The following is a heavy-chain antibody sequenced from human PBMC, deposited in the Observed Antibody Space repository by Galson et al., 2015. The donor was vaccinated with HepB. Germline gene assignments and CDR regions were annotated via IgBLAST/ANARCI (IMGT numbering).Heavy chain of an antibody. CDR3: ARGRMYSDS. CDR1: GFTFSNYA. J-gene: IGHJ4*02. Sequence: SLRLSCAASGFTFSNYAMSWVRQAAGKGLECLSLISGSGGSTDYADSVKGRFTISRDNSKNTLFLLMNSLRAEDTALYYCARGRMYSDSSRPGTLLTAYS. V-gene: IGHV3-23*01. CDR2: ISGSGGST.